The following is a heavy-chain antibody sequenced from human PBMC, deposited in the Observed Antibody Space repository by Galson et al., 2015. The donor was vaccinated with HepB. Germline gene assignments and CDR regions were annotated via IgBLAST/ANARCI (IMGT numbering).Heavy chain of an antibody. Sequence: SVKVSCKASGYTFNGYYMHWVRQAPGQGLEWMGRINPNSGGTNYAQKFQGRVTMTRDTSISTAYMELSRLRSDDTAVYYCARDHIAAALGVDYWGQGTLVTVSS. D-gene: IGHD6-13*01. CDR2: INPNSGGT. V-gene: IGHV1-2*06. CDR3: ARDHIAAALGVDY. CDR1: GYTFNGYY. J-gene: IGHJ4*02.